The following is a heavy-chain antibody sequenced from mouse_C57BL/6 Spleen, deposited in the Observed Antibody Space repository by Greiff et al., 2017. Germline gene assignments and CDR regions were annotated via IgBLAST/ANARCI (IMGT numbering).Heavy chain of an antibody. Sequence: VQLQQSVAELVRPGASVKLSCTASGFTFNNTYMHWVKQRPGKGLEWIGRIDPANGNTNYTPKFQGKATITADTSSNTAYLQLSSLTSEDTAIYYCARGEYDYDGGEYFDYWGQGTTLTVSS. D-gene: IGHD2-4*01. V-gene: IGHV14-3*01. CDR2: IDPANGNT. J-gene: IGHJ2*01. CDR1: GFTFNNTY. CDR3: ARGEYDYDGGEYFDY.